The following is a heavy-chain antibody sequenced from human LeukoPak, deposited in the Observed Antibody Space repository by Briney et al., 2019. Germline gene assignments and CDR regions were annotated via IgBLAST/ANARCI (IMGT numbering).Heavy chain of an antibody. Sequence: PGGSLRLSCAASGFTFSDYYMSWISQAPGKGLEWVSYISSSGGAIYYADSVKGRFTISRDNAKNSLYLQMNSLRAEDTAVYYCGSRRGSRNGYTDYWGQGTLVTVSS. V-gene: IGHV3-11*01. CDR2: ISSSGGAI. CDR3: GSRRGSRNGYTDY. D-gene: IGHD5-24*01. J-gene: IGHJ4*02. CDR1: GFTFSDYY.